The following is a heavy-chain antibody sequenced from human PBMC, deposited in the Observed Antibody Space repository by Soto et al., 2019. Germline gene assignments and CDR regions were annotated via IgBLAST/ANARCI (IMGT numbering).Heavy chain of an antibody. CDR2: IYYSGST. Sequence: QVQLQESGPGLVKPSETLSLTCTVSGGSVSSGGYSWSWFRQPPGKGLEWIGYIYYSGSTNYNPSRRNPVTTSVGTPKHHISLKRCPVTGADTAVHYCATSWSSGMPGGYWGQGSLVAVS. CDR3: ATSWSSGMPGGY. J-gene: IGHJ1*01. CDR1: GGSVSSGGYS. V-gene: IGHV4-61*03. D-gene: IGHD3-3*01.